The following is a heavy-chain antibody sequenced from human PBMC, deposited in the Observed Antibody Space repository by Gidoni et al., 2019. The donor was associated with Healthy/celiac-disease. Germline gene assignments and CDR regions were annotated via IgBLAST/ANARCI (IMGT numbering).Heavy chain of an antibody. CDR3: AAVYCTNGVCYTTRFDY. CDR2: INPNSGGT. V-gene: IGHV1-2*02. D-gene: IGHD2-8*01. J-gene: IGHJ4*02. Sequence: QVQLVQSGAEVKKPGAAVKVSCKASGYTFTGYYMHWVRQAPGHGLEWMGWINPNSGGTNYAQKFQGRVTMTRDTSISTAYMELSRLRSDDTAVYYCAAVYCTNGVCYTTRFDYWGQGTLVTVSS. CDR1: GYTFTGYY.